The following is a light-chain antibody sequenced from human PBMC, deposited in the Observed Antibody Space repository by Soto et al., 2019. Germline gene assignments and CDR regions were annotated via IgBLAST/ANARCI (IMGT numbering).Light chain of an antibody. CDR2: GVS. CDR1: QSVTNSF. J-gene: IGKJ2*01. CDR3: QQYSNLPHT. Sequence: NVLTQSPGTLSLSPGERATLSCRASQSVTNSFFAWYQQKPGQAPRLLTYGVSSRATGIPDRFSGSVSGTDVTLTISRLEPEDFVVYYCQQYSNLPHTFGQGTKLEV. V-gene: IGKV3-20*01.